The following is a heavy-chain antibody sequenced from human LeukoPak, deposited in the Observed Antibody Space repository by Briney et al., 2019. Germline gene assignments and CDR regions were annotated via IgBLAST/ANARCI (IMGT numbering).Heavy chain of an antibody. CDR1: GGSISSYY. Sequence: SETLSLTCTVSGGSISSYYWNWIRQSPGKGLEWIGYIYYTGSTSYNPSLKSRVTMSLDASKNRFSLELNSVTPADTAVYYCARGGNYWPQWWFDPWGRGTLVSVSS. D-gene: IGHD1-26*01. J-gene: IGHJ5*02. CDR3: ARGGNYWPQWWFDP. V-gene: IGHV4-59*01. CDR2: IYYTGST.